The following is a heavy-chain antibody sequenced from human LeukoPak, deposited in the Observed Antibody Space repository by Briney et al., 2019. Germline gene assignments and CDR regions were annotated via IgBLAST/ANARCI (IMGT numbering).Heavy chain of an antibody. Sequence: PSETLSLTCTVSGGSISSYYWSWIRQPAGKGLEWIGRIYTSGSTNYKPSLKSRVTMLVDTSKNQFSLKLSSVTAADTAVYYCAREVGGSGWYIYYYYMDVWGKGTTVTISS. V-gene: IGHV4-4*07. CDR3: AREVGGSGWYIYYYYMDV. J-gene: IGHJ6*03. CDR1: GGSISSYY. D-gene: IGHD6-19*01. CDR2: IYTSGST.